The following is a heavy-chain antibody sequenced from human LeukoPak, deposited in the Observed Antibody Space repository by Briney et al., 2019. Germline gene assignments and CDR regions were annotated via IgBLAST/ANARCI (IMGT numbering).Heavy chain of an antibody. J-gene: IGHJ6*03. Sequence: SVNVSCKASGYAFTSYDINWVRQAPGQGLEWMGGIIPIFGTANYAQKFQGRVTITTDESTSTAYMELSSLRSEDTVVYYCARYDWNYDNYMDVWGKGTTVTVSS. V-gene: IGHV1-69*05. CDR2: IIPIFGTA. CDR1: GYAFTSYD. CDR3: ARYDWNYDNYMDV. D-gene: IGHD1-20*01.